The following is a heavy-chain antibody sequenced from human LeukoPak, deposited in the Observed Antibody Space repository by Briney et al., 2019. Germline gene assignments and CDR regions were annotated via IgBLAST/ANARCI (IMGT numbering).Heavy chain of an antibody. CDR1: GFTFSSYA. J-gene: IGHJ5*02. CDR2: ISYDGSNK. CDR3: ARETLPYYDSSGYDH. D-gene: IGHD3-22*01. Sequence: GGSLRLSCAASGFTFSSYAMHWVRQAPGKGLEWVAVISYDGSNKYYADSVKGRFTISRDNSKNTLYLQMNSLRAEDTAVYYCARETLPYYDSSGYDHWGQGTLVTVSS. V-gene: IGHV3-30-3*01.